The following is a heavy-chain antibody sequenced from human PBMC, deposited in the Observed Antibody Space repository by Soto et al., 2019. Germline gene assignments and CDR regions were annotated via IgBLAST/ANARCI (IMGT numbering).Heavy chain of an antibody. CDR3: VRPHTYYYDDDNYFLNCFDP. CDR1: GGTFRNHA. CDR2: IIPFFGAP. Sequence: GASVKVSCKASGGTFRNHAISWVRQAPGQGLEWMGVIIPFFGAPKYAQKFQGRVTISADESTSTAYMELSGLRSEDTAMYYCVRPHTYYYDDDNYFLNCFDPWGQGTLVTVSS. J-gene: IGHJ5*02. D-gene: IGHD3-22*01. V-gene: IGHV1-69*13.